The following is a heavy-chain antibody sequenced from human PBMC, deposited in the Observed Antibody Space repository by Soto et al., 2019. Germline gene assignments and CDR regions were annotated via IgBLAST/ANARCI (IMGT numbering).Heavy chain of an antibody. J-gene: IGHJ4*02. CDR2: IYSGGST. CDR1: GFTVSSNY. D-gene: IGHD3-22*01. Sequence: GGSLRLSCAASGFTVSSNYMSWVRQAPGKGLEWVSVIYSGGSTYYADSVKGRFTISRDNSKNTLYLQMNSLRAEDTAVHYCARDPSNSSGNYLHFDYWGQGTLVTVSS. CDR3: ARDPSNSSGNYLHFDY. V-gene: IGHV3-53*01.